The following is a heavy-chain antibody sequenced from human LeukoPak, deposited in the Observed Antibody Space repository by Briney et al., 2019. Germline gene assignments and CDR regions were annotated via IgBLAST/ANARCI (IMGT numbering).Heavy chain of an antibody. CDR3: ARRAGAYSHPYDY. Sequence: PGGSLRLSCTVSGFTVGSNSMSWVRQAPGKGLEWVSFIYSGNTHYSDSVKGRFTISRDNSKNTLYLQMNSLRAEDTAVYYCARRAGAYSHPYDYWGQGTLVTVSS. J-gene: IGHJ4*02. V-gene: IGHV3-53*01. D-gene: IGHD4/OR15-4a*01. CDR1: GFTVGSNS. CDR2: IYSGNT.